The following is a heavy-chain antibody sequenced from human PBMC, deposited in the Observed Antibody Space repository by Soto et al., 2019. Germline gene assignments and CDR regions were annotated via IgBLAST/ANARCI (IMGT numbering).Heavy chain of an antibody. Sequence: GGSLRLSCASSGFIFSSSTLSWVRQAPGKGLEWVSCISPSSSYIYYADSVKGRFSISRDNAKNSLFLEMNNLRAEDTAVYYCARETRDSSAWGQGTLVTVSS. D-gene: IGHD1-1*01. CDR3: ARETRDSSA. V-gene: IGHV3-21*01. J-gene: IGHJ5*02. CDR1: GFIFSSST. CDR2: ISPSSSYI.